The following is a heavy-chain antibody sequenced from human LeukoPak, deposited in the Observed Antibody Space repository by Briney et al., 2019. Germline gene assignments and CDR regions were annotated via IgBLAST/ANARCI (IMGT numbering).Heavy chain of an antibody. CDR2: LNGDNT. D-gene: IGHD2-15*01. CDR3: ARDIVGSSHSGY. J-gene: IGHJ4*02. V-gene: IGHV3-23*01. CDR1: GFTFSNFA. Sequence: GGSLRLSCAASGFTFSNFAMSWIRQAPGKGLEWVSALNGDNTYYADSVKGRFTISRDNSKNTLYLQMNSLRAEDTAVYYCARDIVGSSHSGYWGQGTLVTVSS.